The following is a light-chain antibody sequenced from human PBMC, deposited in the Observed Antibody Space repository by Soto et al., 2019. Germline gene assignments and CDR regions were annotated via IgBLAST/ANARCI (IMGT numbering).Light chain of an antibody. V-gene: IGLV2-14*03. CDR1: SSDIGASDY. CDR3: SSDTL. CDR2: DVK. J-gene: IGLJ3*02. Sequence: QSALTQPASVSGSPGQSITISCTGTSSDIGASDYVSWYQQHPDKAPKLIIYDVKHRASGVSSRFSGSKSGNTASLTISGLEAGEGADDLGSSDTLLGGGTKVTVL.